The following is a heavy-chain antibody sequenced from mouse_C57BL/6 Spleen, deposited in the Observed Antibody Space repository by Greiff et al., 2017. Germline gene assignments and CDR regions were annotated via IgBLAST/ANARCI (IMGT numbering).Heavy chain of an antibody. CDR3: ARSEVGGYFDY. V-gene: IGHV1-80*01. CDR2: IYPGDGDT. Sequence: VQLVESGAELVKPGASVKISCKASGYAFSSYWMNWVKQRPGKGLEWIGQIYPGDGDTNYNGKFKGKATLTADKSSSTAYMQLSSLTSEDSAVYFCARSEVGGYFDYWGQGTTLTVSS. CDR1: GYAFSSYW. D-gene: IGHD1-3*01. J-gene: IGHJ2*01.